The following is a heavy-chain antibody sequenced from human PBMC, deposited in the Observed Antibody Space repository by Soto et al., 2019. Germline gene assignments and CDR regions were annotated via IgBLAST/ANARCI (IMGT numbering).Heavy chain of an antibody. Sequence: QVQLQQWGAGLLKPSETLSLTCAVYGGSFSDYYWSWIRQPPGKGLEWIGEISHSGRTNYNPSLKSRVTISVDTSTNPFALKLSSVTAADTAVYYCATINKEYGSSLWTDWGQGTLVTVSS. V-gene: IGHV4-34*01. J-gene: IGHJ4*02. D-gene: IGHD6-13*01. CDR1: GGSFSDYY. CDR3: ATINKEYGSSLWTD. CDR2: ISHSGRT.